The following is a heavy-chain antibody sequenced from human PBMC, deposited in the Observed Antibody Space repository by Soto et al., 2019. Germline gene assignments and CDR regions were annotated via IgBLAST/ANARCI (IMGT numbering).Heavy chain of an antibody. CDR2: IYYSGST. Sequence: SATLSPTFTASVASVSRGSYPWSGIWHPPVTGMERIGYIYYSGSTNYNPSLKSRVTKSVDTSKNQVSLRLTSVTAADTAEYHCARVVRFCSSPSCRGRNWFDPWGQGTRVTDSS. CDR3: ARVVRFCSSPSCRGRNWFDP. D-gene: IGHD2-2*01. CDR1: VASVSRGSYP. V-gene: IGHV4-61*01. J-gene: IGHJ5*02.